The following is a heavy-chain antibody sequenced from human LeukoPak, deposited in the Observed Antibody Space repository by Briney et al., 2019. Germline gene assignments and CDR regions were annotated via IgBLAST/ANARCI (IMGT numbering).Heavy chain of an antibody. CDR2: MNPNSGNT. CDR1: GYTFTSYD. V-gene: IGHV1-8*01. CDR3: ARGRAGDYVFDY. D-gene: IGHD4-17*01. J-gene: IGHJ4*02. Sequence: ASVKVSCKASGYTFTSYDINWVRQATGQGLEWMGWMNPNSGNTGYAQKFQGRVTMTRSTSISTAYMELSSLRSEDTAVYYCARGRAGDYVFDYWGQGTLVTVSS.